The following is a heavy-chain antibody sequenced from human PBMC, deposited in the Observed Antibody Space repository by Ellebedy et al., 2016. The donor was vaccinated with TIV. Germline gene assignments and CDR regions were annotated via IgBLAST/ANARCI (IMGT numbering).Heavy chain of an antibody. CDR3: AAPSVPAARYYYYGMDV. D-gene: IGHD2-2*01. Sequence: SVKVSXXASGGTFSSYAISWVRQAPGQGLEWMGGIIPIFGTANYAQKFQGRVTITADESTSTAYMELSSLRSEDTAVYYCAAPSVPAARYYYYGMDVWGQGTTVTVSS. CDR2: IIPIFGTA. CDR1: GGTFSSYA. V-gene: IGHV1-69*13. J-gene: IGHJ6*02.